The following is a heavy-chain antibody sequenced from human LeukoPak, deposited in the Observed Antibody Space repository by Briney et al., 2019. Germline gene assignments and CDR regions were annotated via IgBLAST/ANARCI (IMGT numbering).Heavy chain of an antibody. V-gene: IGHV3-23*01. J-gene: IGHJ6*03. D-gene: IGHD3-9*01. Sequence: PGGSLRLSCAASGFTFSSYAMSWVRQAPGKGLEWVSTITGSGGNTYYAESVKGRFTISRGNSKNRLYLQMNSLRAEDTAVYYCAKRLGISTGYYYMDVWGKGTTVTVSS. CDR1: GFTFSSYA. CDR2: ITGSGGNT. CDR3: AKRLGISTGYYYMDV.